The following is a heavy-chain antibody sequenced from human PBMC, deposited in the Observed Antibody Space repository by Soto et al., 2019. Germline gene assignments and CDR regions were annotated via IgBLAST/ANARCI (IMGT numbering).Heavy chain of an antibody. D-gene: IGHD3-10*01. CDR1: GNTFASHG. CDR3: ARVDPRGVAVVRDY. V-gene: IGHV1-18*01. CDR2: ISGFNGQT. J-gene: IGHJ4*02. Sequence: QVQLVQSGPEVKKPGASVKVSCKASGNTFASHGFSWVRQAPGQGLEWMGWISGFNGQTNYALKFQGRGTLTTDTSTSTAYMELRSLRSDDTAVYFCARVDPRGVAVVRDYWGQGTLVTVSS.